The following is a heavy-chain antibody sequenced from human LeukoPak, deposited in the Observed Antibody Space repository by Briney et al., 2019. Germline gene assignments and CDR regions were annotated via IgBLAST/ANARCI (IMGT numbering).Heavy chain of an antibody. Sequence: GGSLRLSCAASGFTFSRYWMHWVRQAPGKGLEWVSAISGSGGSTYYADSVKGRFTISRDNSKNTLYLQMNSLRAEDTAVYYCAKVKDGYNHGDYYFDYWGQGTLVTVSS. CDR3: AKVKDGYNHGDYYFDY. CDR1: GFTFSRYW. V-gene: IGHV3-23*01. CDR2: ISGSGGST. J-gene: IGHJ4*02. D-gene: IGHD5-24*01.